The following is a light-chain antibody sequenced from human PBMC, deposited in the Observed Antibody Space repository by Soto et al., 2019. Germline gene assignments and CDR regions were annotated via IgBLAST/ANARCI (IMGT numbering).Light chain of an antibody. Sequence: QSALTQPPSASGSPGQSVTISCTGTSSDIGGYNYVSWYQQHPGKAPKLMIYEVIKRPSGVPDRLSGSKSGNTASLTVSGLQAEDEADYYCISYAGHNNLRIFGGGTKLTVL. CDR3: ISYAGHNNLRI. CDR1: SSDIGGYNY. CDR2: EVI. J-gene: IGLJ2*01. V-gene: IGLV2-8*01.